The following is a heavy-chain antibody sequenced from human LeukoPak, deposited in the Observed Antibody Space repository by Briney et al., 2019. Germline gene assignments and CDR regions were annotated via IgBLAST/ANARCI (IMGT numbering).Heavy chain of an antibody. CDR3: ARGYDSKSTYFDY. V-gene: IGHV4-59*01. CDR2: VHYSGST. D-gene: IGHD5-12*01. Sequence: SETLSLTCTVSGGSISGYYWNWLRQPPGKGLEWIGYVHYSGSTNYNPSVNSRVTISVETSKNQFSLRLNSVTAADTAVYYCARGYDSKSTYFDYWGQGTLVSVSS. J-gene: IGHJ4*02. CDR1: GGSISGYY.